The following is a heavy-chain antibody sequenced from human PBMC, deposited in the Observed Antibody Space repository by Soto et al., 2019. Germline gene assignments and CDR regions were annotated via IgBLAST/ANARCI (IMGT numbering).Heavy chain of an antibody. D-gene: IGHD6-13*01. CDR3: ARQESSSWKYSYYYYGMDV. Sequence: SETLSLTCTVSGGSISSSSYYWGWIRQPPGKGLEWIGSIYYSGSTYYNPSLKSRVTISVDTSKNQFSLKLSSVTAADTAVYYCARQESSSWKYSYYYYGMDVWGQGTTVTAP. J-gene: IGHJ6*02. V-gene: IGHV4-39*01. CDR2: IYYSGST. CDR1: GGSISSSSYY.